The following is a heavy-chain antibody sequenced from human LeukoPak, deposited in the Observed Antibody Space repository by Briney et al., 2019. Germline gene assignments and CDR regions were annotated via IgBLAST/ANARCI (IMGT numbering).Heavy chain of an antibody. CDR3: AKDNEYSSSSDY. V-gene: IGHV3-30*02. CDR1: GFTFSSYG. CDR2: IRYDGSNK. J-gene: IGHJ4*02. D-gene: IGHD6-6*01. Sequence: PGGSLRLSCAASGFTFSSYGMHWVRQAPGKGLEWVAFIRYDGSNKYYADSVKGRFTISRDNSKNTLYLQMNSLRAEDTAVYYCAKDNEYSSSSDYWGQGTLVTVSS.